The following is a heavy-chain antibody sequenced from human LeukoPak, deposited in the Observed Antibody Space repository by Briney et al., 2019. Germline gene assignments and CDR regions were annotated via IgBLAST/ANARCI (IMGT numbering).Heavy chain of an antibody. CDR1: GFTFSSYA. CDR2: LSVTNNTT. J-gene: IGHJ3*02. Sequence: GRSLRLSCAASGFTFSSYAMSWVRQAPGKGLEWVSTLSVTNNTTNYADSVKGRFTISRDNSKNTLYLQMNSLRAEDTAVYYCAKGGAFDIWGQGAMVTVSS. V-gene: IGHV3-23*01. CDR3: AKGGAFDI.